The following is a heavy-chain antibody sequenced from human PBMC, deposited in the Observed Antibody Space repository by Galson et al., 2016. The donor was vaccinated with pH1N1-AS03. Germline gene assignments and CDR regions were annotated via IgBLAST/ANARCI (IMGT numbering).Heavy chain of an antibody. J-gene: IGHJ3*01. CDR1: GYSFINYW. CDR2: IFPGDSDT. D-gene: IGHD3-22*01. CDR3: ARPAHYDSSGRDALDV. Sequence: QSGAEVKKPGESLKISCKGSGYSFINYWIVWVRQMPGKGLEWMGIIFPGDSDTRYSPSFQGQVTISADKSTRTTYLQWRSLKASDTAIYYCARPAHYDSSGRDALDVWGQGTMLIVSS. V-gene: IGHV5-51*01.